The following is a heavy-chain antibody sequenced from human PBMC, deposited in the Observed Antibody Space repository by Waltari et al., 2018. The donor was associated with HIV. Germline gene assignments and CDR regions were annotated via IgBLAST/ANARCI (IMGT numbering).Heavy chain of an antibody. D-gene: IGHD1-26*01. Sequence: EVHLVESGGGLVQPGGSLRLSCAASGFSFSNYWMSWVRQAPGKGLGWVANIKQDGSEKYYVGSGKGRFTISRDNAKNSLYLQMNSLSADDTAVYYCARDFPLEGDNGDYFDTWGQGTLVTVSS. V-gene: IGHV3-7*01. CDR2: IKQDGSEK. CDR1: GFSFSNYW. J-gene: IGHJ4*02. CDR3: ARDFPLEGDNGDYFDT.